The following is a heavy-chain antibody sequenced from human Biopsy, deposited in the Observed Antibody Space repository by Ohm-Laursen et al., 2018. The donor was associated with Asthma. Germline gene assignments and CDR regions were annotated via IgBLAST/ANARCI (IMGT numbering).Heavy chain of an antibody. V-gene: IGHV4-39*07. Sequence: GTLSLTWTVSGGSISSSSYYWGWIRRPPGKGLEFIGTIYYSGSTYYNPSLKSRVTLSVDTSNNQFSLKLSSVTAADTAFYYCARVWAGGFDSWGQGTLVTVSS. CDR3: ARVWAGGFDS. CDR1: GGSISSSSYY. J-gene: IGHJ4*02. D-gene: IGHD6-19*01. CDR2: IYYSGST.